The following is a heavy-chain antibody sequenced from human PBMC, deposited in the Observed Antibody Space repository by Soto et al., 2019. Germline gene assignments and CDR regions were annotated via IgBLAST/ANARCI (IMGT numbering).Heavy chain of an antibody. D-gene: IGHD1-20*01. Sequence: GGSLRLSCAASRFTFDDYAMHWVRQAPGKGLEWVSGISWNGGSVGYVDSVKGRFTISRDDARNLLYLQMNSLRIEDTALYFCAKDISGRGSYYYYHGMDVWGRGTTVTVSS. CDR2: ISWNGGSV. CDR1: RFTFDDYA. J-gene: IGHJ6*02. V-gene: IGHV3-9*01. CDR3: AKDISGRGSYYYYHGMDV.